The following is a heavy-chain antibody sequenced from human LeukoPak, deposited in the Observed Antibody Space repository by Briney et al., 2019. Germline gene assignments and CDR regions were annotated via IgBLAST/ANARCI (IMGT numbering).Heavy chain of an antibody. V-gene: IGHV1-18*01. D-gene: IGHD2-2*01. CDR1: GYTFTSYG. CDR2: ISAYNGNT. J-gene: IGHJ4*02. Sequence: ASVKVSCKASGYTFTSYGISWVRQAPGQGLEWMGWISAYNGNTNYAQKLQGRVTMTTDTSTSTAYMELRSLRPDDTAVYYCARADCSSTSCYEFDYWGRGTLVTVSS. CDR3: ARADCSSTSCYEFDY.